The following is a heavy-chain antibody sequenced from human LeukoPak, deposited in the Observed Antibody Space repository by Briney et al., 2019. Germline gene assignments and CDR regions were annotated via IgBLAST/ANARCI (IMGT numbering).Heavy chain of an antibody. Sequence: PGGSLRLSCAASGFTFSDYVMIWVRQAPGKGLEWVSGITASGDRTFYGDSVRGRFTMSRDNSKNTVNLQMNSLRVDATAVYYCARRDIVVVVSASDYWGQGTLVTVSS. J-gene: IGHJ4*02. CDR3: ARRDIVVVVSASDY. D-gene: IGHD2-15*01. V-gene: IGHV3-23*01. CDR1: GFTFSDYV. CDR2: ITASGDRT.